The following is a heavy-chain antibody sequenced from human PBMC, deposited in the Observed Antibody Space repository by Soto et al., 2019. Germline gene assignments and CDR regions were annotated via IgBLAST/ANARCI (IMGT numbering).Heavy chain of an antibody. CDR1: GYTFTTYG. CDR3: ARDVGLLSLCSTTSCYLAD. D-gene: IGHD2-2*01. CDR2: ISGYNGDI. V-gene: IGHV1-18*01. J-gene: IGHJ4*02. Sequence: QAQMVQSGAEVKKPGASVKVSCRTSGYTFTTYGVSWVREAPGQGLEWMGWISGYNGDITYAERLQGRITMTTDTSTSTAYMELRNLRPEDTAVYFFARDVGLLSLCSTTSCYLADWGQGTLVTVSS.